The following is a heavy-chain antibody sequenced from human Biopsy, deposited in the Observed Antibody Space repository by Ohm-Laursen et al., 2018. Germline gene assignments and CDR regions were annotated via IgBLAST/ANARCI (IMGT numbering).Heavy chain of an antibody. CDR3: ARHPTGFWFDP. CDR2: IYSSETT. J-gene: IGHJ5*02. CDR1: GDSISTSTTYY. Sequence: SDTLSLTCTVSGDSISTSTTYYWAWLRQPPGKGLEWIGSIYSSETTFYNPSLKSRVAISVATSTNQFSLKVSSVTAADTALYYCARHPTGFWFDPWGHGTLVTVSS. V-gene: IGHV4-39*01.